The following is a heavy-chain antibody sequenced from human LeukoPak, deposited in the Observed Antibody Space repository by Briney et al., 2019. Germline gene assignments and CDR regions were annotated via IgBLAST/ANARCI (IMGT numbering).Heavy chain of an antibody. CDR1: GFTFSSYE. CDR3: AKGRYDTDY. Sequence: GGSLRRSCAASGFTFSSYEMNWVRQAPGKGLEWVSYISSSGSTIYYADSVKGRFTISRDNSKNTVYLQMNSLRAEDTALYYCAKGRYDTDYWGQGTLVIVSS. D-gene: IGHD1-1*01. J-gene: IGHJ4*02. CDR2: ISSSGSTI. V-gene: IGHV3-48*03.